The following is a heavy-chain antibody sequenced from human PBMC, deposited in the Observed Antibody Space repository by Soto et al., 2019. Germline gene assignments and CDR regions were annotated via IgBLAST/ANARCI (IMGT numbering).Heavy chain of an antibody. Sequence: SETLSLTCTVSGGSISGHYWSWIRQPPGKGLEWIGYIYDTGSTNYNPSLKSRLTISVDTSKNQFSLKLTSVTAADTAVYYCARVGSYWYNWFDPWGQGTLVTVSS. J-gene: IGHJ5*02. CDR2: IYDTGST. D-gene: IGHD2-8*02. CDR1: GGSISGHY. V-gene: IGHV4-59*11. CDR3: ARVGSYWYNWFDP.